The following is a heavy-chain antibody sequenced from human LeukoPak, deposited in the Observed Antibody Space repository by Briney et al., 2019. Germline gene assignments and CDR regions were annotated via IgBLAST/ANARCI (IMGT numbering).Heavy chain of an antibody. CDR2: ISGSSTYI. J-gene: IGHJ4*02. CDR3: GRGPQQLVYSLHY. V-gene: IGHV3-21*01. CDR1: GFTFSTYS. Sequence: PGGSLRLSCAPSGFTFSTYSMSWVRQAPGKGLEWVSSISGSSTYIYYADSVKGRFTISRDNAKNPLYLQMNSLSAEDTAVYYCGRGPQQLVYSLHYWGQGTLVTVSS. D-gene: IGHD6-13*01.